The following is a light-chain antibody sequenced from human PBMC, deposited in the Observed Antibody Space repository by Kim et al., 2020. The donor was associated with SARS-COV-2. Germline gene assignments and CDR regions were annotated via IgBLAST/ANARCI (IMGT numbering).Light chain of an antibody. CDR1: NSTIGTAYD. Sequence: QRVTISCTGSNSTIGTAYDVHWYQHLQGTAPQLLIYGNLKRPSGVPDRFSGSKSGTSASLSISGLQAEDEADYYCQSYDSSLSALIFGGGTKVTVL. CDR3: QSYDSSLSALI. CDR2: GNL. J-gene: IGLJ2*01. V-gene: IGLV1-40*01.